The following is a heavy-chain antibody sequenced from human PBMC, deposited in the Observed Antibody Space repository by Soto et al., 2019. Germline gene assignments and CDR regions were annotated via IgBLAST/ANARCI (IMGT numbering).Heavy chain of an antibody. V-gene: IGHV4-39*01. CDR3: ARGTGGYGSGRGWFDS. J-gene: IGHJ5*01. D-gene: IGHD3-10*01. Sequence: KSSETLSLTCTVSGGSISTNRDYWAWIRQPPGKGLEWIGTIHYSGNTYYNPSLNSRVTVSVDTSENQFSLKLTSVIAADTAVYYCARGTGGYGSGRGWFDSWGRGALVTVSS. CDR1: GGSISTNRDY. CDR2: IHYSGNT.